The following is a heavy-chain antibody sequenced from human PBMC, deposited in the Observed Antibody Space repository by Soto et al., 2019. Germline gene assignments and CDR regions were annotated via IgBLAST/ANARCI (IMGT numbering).Heavy chain of an antibody. CDR1: GLTFSDYP. Sequence: GGSLTLPCAPSGLTFSDYPMNWVRQAPGKGLEWVSAIRTISSAIYFADSVRGRFTIYRDNARHSLCLQMTRLRDEDTGVYYCAREAPYFDSWGQGTLVTV. V-gene: IGHV3-48*02. CDR2: IRTISSAI. CDR3: AREAPYFDS. J-gene: IGHJ4*02.